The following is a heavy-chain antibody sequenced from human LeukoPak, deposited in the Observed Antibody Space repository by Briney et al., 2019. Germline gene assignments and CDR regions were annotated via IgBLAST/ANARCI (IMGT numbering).Heavy chain of an antibody. CDR2: IWYDGSNK. J-gene: IGHJ4*02. CDR1: GLTVSSNY. D-gene: IGHD4-17*01. Sequence: GGSLRLSCAASGLTVSSNYMSWVRQAPGKGLEWVAAIWYDGSNKYYGDSVKGRFTISRDNSKNTLYLQINSLRAEDTAAYYCARAGYGDPHFDFWGQGTLVTVSS. V-gene: IGHV3-33*08. CDR3: ARAGYGDPHFDF.